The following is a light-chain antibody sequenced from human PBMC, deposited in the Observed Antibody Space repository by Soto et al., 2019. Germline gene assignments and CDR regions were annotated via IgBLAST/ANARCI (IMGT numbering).Light chain of an antibody. CDR3: QQSYSTPGT. V-gene: IGKV1-39*01. Sequence: IQMTQSPSSLSASVGDRVTITCRASQSMSSYLNLYQQKPGKATKLLIYAASSLQSGVPSRFSGSGSGTDFTLTISSLQPEDFATYYCQQSYSTPGTFGQGTKVDIK. CDR1: QSMSSY. J-gene: IGKJ1*01. CDR2: AAS.